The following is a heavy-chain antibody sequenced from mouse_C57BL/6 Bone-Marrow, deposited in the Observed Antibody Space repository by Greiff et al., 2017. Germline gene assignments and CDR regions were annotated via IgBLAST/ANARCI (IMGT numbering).Heavy chain of an antibody. J-gene: IGHJ3*01. V-gene: IGHV1-9*01. CDR1: GYTFTGYW. Sequence: LVKPGASVKLSCKATGYTFTGYWIEWVKQRPGHGLEWIGAILPGSGSTNYNEKFKGKATCTADTSSNTANMQLSSLTTEDSAIYYCARGYDYDGAWFAYWCQGPLVTVSA. CDR2: ILPGSGST. CDR3: ARGYDYDGAWFAY. D-gene: IGHD2-4*01.